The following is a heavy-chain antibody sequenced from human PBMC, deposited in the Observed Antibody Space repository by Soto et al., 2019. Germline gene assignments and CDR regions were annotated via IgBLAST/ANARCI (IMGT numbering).Heavy chain of an antibody. V-gene: IGHV1-69*01. Sequence: QVQLVQSGAEVKKPGSSVKVSCKASGGTFSSYAISWVRQAPGQGLEWMGGIIPIFGTANYAQKFQGRVTITADESTSTAYMELSRLRSEDTAVYYCAREGSHCSGGSCYAKLDYWGQGTLVTVSS. CDR2: IIPIFGTA. J-gene: IGHJ4*02. CDR1: GGTFSSYA. D-gene: IGHD2-15*01. CDR3: AREGSHCSGGSCYAKLDY.